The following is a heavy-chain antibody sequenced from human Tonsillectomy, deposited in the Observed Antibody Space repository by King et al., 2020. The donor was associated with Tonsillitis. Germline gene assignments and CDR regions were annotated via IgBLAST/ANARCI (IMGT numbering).Heavy chain of an antibody. Sequence: VQLVESGGDLVQPGGSLRLSCAASGFTSSFYAMSWVRQAPGKGLDWVASINNGGNPYYAGSAQGRFSISRDSSTNTVYLQMNSLRAEDTALYYCAKDPPSSGWPAFESWGQGTLVTVSS. CDR2: INNGGNP. CDR3: AKDPPSSGWPAFES. D-gene: IGHD6-19*01. J-gene: IGHJ4*02. V-gene: IGHV3-23*04. CDR1: GFTSSFYA.